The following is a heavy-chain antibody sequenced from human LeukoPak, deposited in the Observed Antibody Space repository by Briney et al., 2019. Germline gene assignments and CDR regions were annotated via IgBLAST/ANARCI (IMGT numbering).Heavy chain of an antibody. D-gene: IGHD1-26*01. CDR3: ARDDGSYSRSPGFDY. J-gene: IGHJ4*02. CDR1: GFTFSSYS. CDR2: ISSSSSYI. Sequence: GGSLRLSCAASGFTFSSYSMNWVRQAPGKGLEWVSSISSSSSYIYYADSVKGRFTISRDNAKNSLYLQMNSLRAEDTAVYYCARDDGSYSRSPGFDYWGQGNLVTVSS. V-gene: IGHV3-21*01.